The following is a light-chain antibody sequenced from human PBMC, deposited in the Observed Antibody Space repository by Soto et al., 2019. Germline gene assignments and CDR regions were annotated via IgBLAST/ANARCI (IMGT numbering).Light chain of an antibody. CDR2: DAS. J-gene: IGKJ5*01. CDR1: QNINNY. Sequence: DIQIAHSPSSLSASVGDIFXVXFQASQNINNYLNWYQQKPGRAPKLLIYDASNLEAGVPSRFRGSGSGTDFTFTISRLQPEDIATYYCRQYENLPTFGQGTRLEIK. CDR3: RQYENLPT. V-gene: IGKV1-33*01.